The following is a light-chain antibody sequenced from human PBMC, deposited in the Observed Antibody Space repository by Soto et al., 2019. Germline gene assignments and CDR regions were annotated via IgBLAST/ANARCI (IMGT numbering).Light chain of an antibody. CDR2: DVS. CDR1: SSDIGGYNS. J-gene: IGLJ1*01. CDR3: SSYQDRNILG. V-gene: IGLV2-8*01. Sequence: QSVLTQSPSASGSPGQSVTISCTGTSSDIGGYNSVSWYQQHPGKAPKVMIYDVSKRPSGVPDRFSGSKSGNTASLTVSALQAEDEADYYCSSYQDRNILGFGTGPRLTVL.